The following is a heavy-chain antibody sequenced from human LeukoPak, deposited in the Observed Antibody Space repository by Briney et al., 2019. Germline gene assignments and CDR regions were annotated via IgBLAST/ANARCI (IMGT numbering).Heavy chain of an antibody. D-gene: IGHD4-17*01. J-gene: IGHJ4*02. Sequence: SETLSLTCAVYGGSFSGYYWSWIRQPPGKGLEWIGEINHSGSTNYNPSLKSRVTISVDTSKNQFSLKLSSVTAADTAVYYCARGRPWTTVTRYFDYWGQGTLATVSS. CDR1: GGSFSGYY. CDR2: INHSGST. CDR3: ARGRPWTTVTRYFDY. V-gene: IGHV4-34*01.